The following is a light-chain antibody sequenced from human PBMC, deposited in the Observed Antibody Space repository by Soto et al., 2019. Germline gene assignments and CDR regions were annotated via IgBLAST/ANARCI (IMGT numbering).Light chain of an antibody. V-gene: IGKV3-20*01. CDR3: QQYGSSGT. CDR2: GAS. Sequence: EIVMTQSPATLSVSLGGRAPLSCRASQSVSNNYLARYQQKPGQAPRLLIYGASNRATGIPDRFSGSGSGTDFTLTISRLEPEDFAVYYCQQYGSSGTFGQGTKVDIK. CDR1: QSVSNNY. J-gene: IGKJ1*01.